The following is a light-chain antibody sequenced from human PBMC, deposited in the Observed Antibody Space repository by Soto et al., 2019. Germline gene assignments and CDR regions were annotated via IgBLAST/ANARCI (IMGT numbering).Light chain of an antibody. V-gene: IGKV2-30*01. CDR1: QSLVYSDGNTY. CDR2: KVS. J-gene: IGKJ1*01. CDR3: MQGVHLPKT. Sequence: DVVMTQSPLSLPVTLGQPASISCRSSQSLVYSDGNTYLSWFQQRPGQSPRRLIYKVSNRDSGVPARFRGSASGPDFTLKISSVEADDVGLYYCMQGVHLPKTFGQGTKVQIK.